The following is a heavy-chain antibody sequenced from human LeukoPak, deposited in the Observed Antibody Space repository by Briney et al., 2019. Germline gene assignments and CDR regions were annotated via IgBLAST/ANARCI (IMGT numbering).Heavy chain of an antibody. V-gene: IGHV3-23*01. CDR2: ISGSGGST. Sequence: PGGSLRLSCAASGFTFSSYAMSWVRQAPGKGLEWVSAISGSGGSTYYADSVKGRFTISRDNSKNTPYLQMNSLRAEDTAVYYCAKDRDSSGYYSYWGQGTLVTVSS. CDR1: GFTFSSYA. D-gene: IGHD3-22*01. CDR3: AKDRDSSGYYSY. J-gene: IGHJ4*02.